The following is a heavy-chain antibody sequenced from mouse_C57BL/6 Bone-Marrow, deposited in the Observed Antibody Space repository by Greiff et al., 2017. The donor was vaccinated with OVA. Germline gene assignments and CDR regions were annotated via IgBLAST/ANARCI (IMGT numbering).Heavy chain of an antibody. J-gene: IGHJ3*01. CDR1: GYTFTDYY. CDR3: ARHGGYYEKAWFAY. D-gene: IGHD2-3*01. Sequence: QVQLQQSGAELVRPGASVKLSCKASGYTFTDYYINWVKQRPGQGLEWIARIYPGSGNTYYHEKFKGQATLTAEKSSSTAYMQLSRLTSEDSAVYFCARHGGYYEKAWFAYWGQGTLVTVSA. V-gene: IGHV1-76*01. CDR2: IYPGSGNT.